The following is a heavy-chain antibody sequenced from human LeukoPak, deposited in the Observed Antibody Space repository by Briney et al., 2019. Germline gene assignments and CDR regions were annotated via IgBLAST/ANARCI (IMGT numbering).Heavy chain of an antibody. CDR1: GGSVSSGSYY. V-gene: IGHV4-61*01. D-gene: IGHD3-22*01. CDR3: AREGGSRDSGYLRPYNFDY. CDR2: IYYSGST. J-gene: IGHJ4*02. Sequence: SETLSLTCTVSGGSVSSGSYYWSWIPQPPGKGVEWMGYIYYSGSTNYNPSLKSRVTISVDTSKNQFSLRLSSVTAADTAMYYCAREGGSRDSGYLRPYNFDYWGQGTLVTVSS.